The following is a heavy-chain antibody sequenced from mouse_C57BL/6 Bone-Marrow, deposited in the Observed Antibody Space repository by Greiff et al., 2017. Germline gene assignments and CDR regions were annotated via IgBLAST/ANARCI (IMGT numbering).Heavy chain of an antibody. D-gene: IGHD2-4*01. J-gene: IGHJ3*01. CDR1: GYTFTSYW. CDR2: IHPNSGST. V-gene: IGHV1-64*01. CDR3: ARDYDYDGLFAY. Sequence: VQLQQPGAELVKPGASVKLSCKASGYTFTSYWMHWVKQRPGQGLEWIGMIHPNSGSTNYNEKFKSKATLTVDKSSSTAYMQLSSLTSEDSAVYYCARDYDYDGLFAYWGQGTLVTGSA.